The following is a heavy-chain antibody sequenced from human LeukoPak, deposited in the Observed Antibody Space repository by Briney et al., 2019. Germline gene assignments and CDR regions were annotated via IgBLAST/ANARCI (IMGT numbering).Heavy chain of an antibody. CDR1: GFTISSYW. V-gene: IGHV3-74*01. CDR3: ARGYCSNTSCNYYYAMDV. D-gene: IGHD2-2*01. Sequence: GGSLRLFCAVSGFTISSYWMHWVRQAPGKGLVWVSRINSVGSYTNYADSVKGRFTISRDNGKNTLYLQMDSLRAEDTAVYYCARGYCSNTSCNYYYAMDVWGQGTTVTVSS. J-gene: IGHJ6*02. CDR2: INSVGSYT.